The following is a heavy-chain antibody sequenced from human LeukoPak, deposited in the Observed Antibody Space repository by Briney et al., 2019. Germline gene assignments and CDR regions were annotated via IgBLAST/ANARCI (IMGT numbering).Heavy chain of an antibody. J-gene: IGHJ4*02. CDR1: GGSVSGYY. D-gene: IGHD2-15*01. V-gene: IGHV4-59*02. CDR3: ARIHRYCSGGACYVLDN. Sequence: SETLSLTCVVSGGSVSGYYWGWIRQPPGRGLEWIGYVYYSGSTNYDPSFKSRITISVDTSRNQFSLQLSSVTAADTAVYYCARIHRYCSGGACYVLDNWGQGTLVAVSS. CDR2: VYYSGST.